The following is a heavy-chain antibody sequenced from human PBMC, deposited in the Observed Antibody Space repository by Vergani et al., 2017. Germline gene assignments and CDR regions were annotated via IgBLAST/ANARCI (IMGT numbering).Heavy chain of an antibody. CDR2: TNNDGSSI. Sequence: EVQLVESGGGFVQPGGSLRLSCAASGFTFSNYWMHWVRHYPGTGLMWVSRTNNDGSSIDDADSVKGRFTIFRDNAKNTVYLQMNGLKIEDTAVYYCARDRLELYCGGDCNILGAFDIWGQGTMVTVSS. J-gene: IGHJ3*02. D-gene: IGHD2-21*01. V-gene: IGHV3-74*01. CDR1: GFTFSNYW. CDR3: ARDRLELYCGGDCNILGAFDI.